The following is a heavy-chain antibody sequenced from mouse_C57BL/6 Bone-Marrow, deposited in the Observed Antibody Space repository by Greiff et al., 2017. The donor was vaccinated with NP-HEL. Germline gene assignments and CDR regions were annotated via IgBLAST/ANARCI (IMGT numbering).Heavy chain of an antibody. CDR3: VGQRNPGPYYFDY. CDR1: GFSFNTYA. Sequence: EVMLVESGGGLVQPKGSLKLSCAASGFSFNTYAMNWVRQAPGKGLEWVARIRSKSNNYATYYADSVKDRFTISRDDSESMLYLHMNNLKTEDTAMYYCVGQRNPGPYYFDYWGQGTTLTVSS. CDR2: IRSKSNNYAT. V-gene: IGHV10-1*01. J-gene: IGHJ2*01.